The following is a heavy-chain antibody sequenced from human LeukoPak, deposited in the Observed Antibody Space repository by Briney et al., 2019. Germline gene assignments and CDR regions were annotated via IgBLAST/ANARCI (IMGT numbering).Heavy chain of an antibody. V-gene: IGHV3-23*01. J-gene: IGHJ3*02. CDR2: ISGSGSST. CDR1: GFTFSNFA. D-gene: IGHD2-15*01. Sequence: PGGPPRLSCAASGFTFSNFAMSWVRQAPGKGLEWVSTISGSGSSTYYADSVKGRFTIPRDNSRNTLYLQMDSLSAEDSAVYYCAKDPPRGSADAFDIWGQGTRVTVSS. CDR3: AKDPPRGSADAFDI.